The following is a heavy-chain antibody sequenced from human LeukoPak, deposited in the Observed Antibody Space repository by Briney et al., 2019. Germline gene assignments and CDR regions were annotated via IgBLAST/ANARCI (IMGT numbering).Heavy chain of an antibody. Sequence: GGSLRLPCAASGFTFSGSAMHWVRQASGKGLEWVGRIRSKVNNYATAYAASVKGRFTISRDESKNTAYLQMNSLKTEDTAVYYCTRRSGDDSRGYYDYWGLGTLVTVSS. D-gene: IGHD3-22*01. CDR1: GFTFSGSA. CDR3: TRRSGDDSRGYYDY. CDR2: IRSKVNNYAT. J-gene: IGHJ4*02. V-gene: IGHV3-73*01.